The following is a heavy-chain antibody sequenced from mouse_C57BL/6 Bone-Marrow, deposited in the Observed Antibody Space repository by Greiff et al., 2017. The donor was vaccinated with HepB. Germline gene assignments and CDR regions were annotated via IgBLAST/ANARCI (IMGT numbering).Heavy chain of an antibody. CDR3: TAPCDGRGYRYFDV. D-gene: IGHD1-1*01. CDR1: GFNINDYY. V-gene: IGHV14-1*01. CDR2: IDPEDGDT. J-gene: IGHJ1*03. Sequence: VQLQQSGAELVRPGASVKLSCTASGFNINDYYMHWVKQRPEQGLEWIGRIDPEDGDTDYAPKFQGKATMTADTSSNTAYLQLSSLTSEDTAVYYCTAPCDGRGYRYFDVWGKGTTVTVSS.